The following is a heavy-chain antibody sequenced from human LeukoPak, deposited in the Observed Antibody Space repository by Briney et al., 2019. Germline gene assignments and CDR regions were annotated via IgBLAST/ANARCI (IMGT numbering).Heavy chain of an antibody. D-gene: IGHD6-19*01. J-gene: IGHJ3*02. CDR3: ARDLAYRSSLRGTFDN. V-gene: IGHV4-59*01. CDR2: IYYSGNT. CDR1: GGSISSYY. Sequence: PSETLSLTCIVSGGSISSYYWSWIRQAPGKGLEYIGFIYYSGNTNYNPSFKSRVTISVDTSKKQFSLKLSSVTAADTAVYYCARDLAYRSSLRGTFDNWGQGTKVTVSS.